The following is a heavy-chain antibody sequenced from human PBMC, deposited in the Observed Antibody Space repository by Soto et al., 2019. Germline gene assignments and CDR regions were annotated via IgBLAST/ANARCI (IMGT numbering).Heavy chain of an antibody. CDR2: IKSKTDGGTT. CDR3: ARLSGYDLDYYYGMDV. Sequence: GGSLRLSCAASGFTFSNAWMNWVRQAPGKGLEWVGRIKSKTDGGTTDYAAPVKGRFTISRDDSKNTLYLQMNSLRAEDTAVYYCARLSGYDLDYYYGMDVWGQGTTVTVSS. V-gene: IGHV3-15*07. J-gene: IGHJ6*02. CDR1: GFTFSNAW. D-gene: IGHD5-12*01.